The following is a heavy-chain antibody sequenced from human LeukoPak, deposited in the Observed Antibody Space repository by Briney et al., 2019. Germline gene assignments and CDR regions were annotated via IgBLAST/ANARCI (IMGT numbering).Heavy chain of an antibody. Sequence: PSETLSLTCTVSGGSISNYYWSWIRQPAGKGLEWIGRIYTSGSTNYNPSLKGRVTMSVDTSKNQFSLKLSSVTAADTAVYYCARDRYDSVYNWFDPWGQGTLVTVSS. D-gene: IGHD3-22*01. V-gene: IGHV4-4*07. CDR2: IYTSGST. J-gene: IGHJ5*02. CDR1: GGSISNYY. CDR3: ARDRYDSVYNWFDP.